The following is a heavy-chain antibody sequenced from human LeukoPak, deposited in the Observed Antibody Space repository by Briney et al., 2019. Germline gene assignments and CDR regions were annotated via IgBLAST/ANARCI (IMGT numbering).Heavy chain of an antibody. D-gene: IGHD3-10*01. J-gene: IGHJ5*02. V-gene: IGHV1-46*01. CDR3: ARETTEANYGSGSYFPNWFDP. CDR2: INPSGGST. Sequence: ASVKVSCKASGYTFTSYYMHWVRQAPGQGLEWMGIINPSGGSTSYAQKFQGRVTMTRDMSTSTVYMELSSLRSEDTAVYYCARETTEANYGSGSYFPNWFDPWGQGTLVTVSS. CDR1: GYTFTSYY.